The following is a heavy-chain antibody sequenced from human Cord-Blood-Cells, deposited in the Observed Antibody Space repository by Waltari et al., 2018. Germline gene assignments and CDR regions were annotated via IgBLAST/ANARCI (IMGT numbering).Heavy chain of an antibody. D-gene: IGHD2-21*01. CDR1: GFTFSSYS. CDR2: ISSSSSTI. CDR3: ASVDDY. J-gene: IGHJ4*02. Sequence: EVQLVESGGGLVQHGGSLRPSGAASGFTFSSYSMNWVRQAPGKWLEWVSYISSSSSTIYYADSVKGRFTISRDNAKNSLYLQMNSLRDEDTAVYYCASVDDYWGQGTLVTVSS. V-gene: IGHV3-48*02.